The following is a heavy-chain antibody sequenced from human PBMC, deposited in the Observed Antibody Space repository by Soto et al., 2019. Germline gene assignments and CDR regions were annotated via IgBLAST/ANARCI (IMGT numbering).Heavy chain of an antibody. Sequence: ASVKVSCKASGFTFTSSAVQWVRQARGQRLEWIGWVVVGSGNTNYAQKFQERVTITRDMSTSTAYMELSSLRSEDTAVYYCAASSPRYYYDSSAVWGQGTTVTVSS. D-gene: IGHD3-22*01. J-gene: IGHJ6*02. CDR2: VVVGSGNT. V-gene: IGHV1-58*01. CDR3: AASSPRYYYDSSAV. CDR1: GFTFTSSA.